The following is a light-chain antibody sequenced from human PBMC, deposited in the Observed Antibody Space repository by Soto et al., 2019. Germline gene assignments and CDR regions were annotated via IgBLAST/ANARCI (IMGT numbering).Light chain of an antibody. CDR3: QQYYRQAT. V-gene: IGKV1-5*03. CDR1: QSITNW. CDR2: MAS. J-gene: IGKJ1*01. Sequence: EIQMTQSPSTLSASVGDRVTITCRASQSITNWLAWYQQKPGKAPKPLIYMASSLESGVPSRFSGSGGGTEFTLTISSLQPDDFATYYCQQYYRQATFGQGTKVDI.